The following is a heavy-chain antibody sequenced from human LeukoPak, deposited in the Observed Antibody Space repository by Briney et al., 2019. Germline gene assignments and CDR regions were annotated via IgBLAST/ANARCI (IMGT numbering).Heavy chain of an antibody. CDR3: ARWDLAAAGTDYWFDP. CDR2: IIPIFGTA. V-gene: IGHV1-69*06. Sequence: SVKVSCKASGGTFSSYAISWVRQAPGQGLEWMGGIIPIFGTANYAQKFQGRVTITADKSTSTAYMELSSLRSEDTAVYYCARWDLAAAGTDYWFDPWGQGTLVTVSS. D-gene: IGHD6-13*01. J-gene: IGHJ5*02. CDR1: GGTFSSYA.